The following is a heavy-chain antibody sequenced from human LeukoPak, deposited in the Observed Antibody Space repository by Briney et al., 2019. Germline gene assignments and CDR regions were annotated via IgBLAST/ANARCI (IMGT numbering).Heavy chain of an antibody. V-gene: IGHV5-51*01. CDR3: ARPGSIEEVDY. CDR2: IYPGDSDT. Sequence: GGSLKISFKGSGYRFTSYWIGWVRQMPGKGLEWMGIIYPGDSDTRYSPSFQGQVTISADKSISTAYLQWSSLKASDTAMYYCARPGSIEEVDYWGQGTLVTVSS. D-gene: IGHD6-6*01. CDR1: GYRFTSYW. J-gene: IGHJ4*02.